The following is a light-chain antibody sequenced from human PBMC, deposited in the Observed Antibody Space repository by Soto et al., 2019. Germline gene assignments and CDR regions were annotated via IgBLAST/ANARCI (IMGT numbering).Light chain of an antibody. CDR1: SSDVGAYNV. J-gene: IGLJ2*01. Sequence: QSALTHPPSASGSPGQSVTISCAGTSSDVGAYNVVSWYQQHPGKAPKLLISEVTKRPSGVPDRFSGSKSGNTASLTVSGLQAEDEADYYCSSYAGTGSNSVVFGGWTKLTVL. CDR2: EVT. CDR3: SSYAGTGSNSVV. V-gene: IGLV2-8*01.